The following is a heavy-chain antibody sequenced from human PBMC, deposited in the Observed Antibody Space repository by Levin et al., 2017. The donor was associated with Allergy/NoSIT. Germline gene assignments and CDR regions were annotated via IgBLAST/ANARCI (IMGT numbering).Heavy chain of an antibody. CDR2: IFYSGST. J-gene: IGHJ5*02. Sequence: SETLSLTCNVSGDSIKSNDYYWGWVRQPPGKGPEWIGSIFYSGSTYSNPSLRSRVTISVDMPNSQFFLRMTFVTAADTAIYYCARQQRFIPPDLWGQGTLVTVSS. CDR1: GDSIKSNDYY. CDR3: ARQQRFIPPDL. V-gene: IGHV4-39*01.